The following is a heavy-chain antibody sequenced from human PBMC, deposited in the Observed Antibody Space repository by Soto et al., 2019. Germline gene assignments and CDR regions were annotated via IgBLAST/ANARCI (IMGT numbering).Heavy chain of an antibody. CDR1: GDSISRSYW. CDR3: TSKFGQLLADAFDI. Sequence: QVQLQESGPGLVKPSGTLSLTCAVSGDSISRSYWWSWVRQFPGKGLEWIGEIYHSGSTIYNPSLQSRVTLSVDKSKNEFSLKMSSVTAADTAVYYCTSKFGQLLADAFDIWCQGTMVTVSS. J-gene: IGHJ3*02. V-gene: IGHV4-4*02. D-gene: IGHD3-10*01. CDR2: IYHSGST.